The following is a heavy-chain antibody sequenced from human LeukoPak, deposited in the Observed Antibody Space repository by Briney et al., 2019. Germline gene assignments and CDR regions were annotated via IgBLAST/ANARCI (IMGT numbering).Heavy chain of an antibody. CDR3: ASFSGTREYYYYGMDV. CDR2: INPNSGGT. Sequence: GASVKVSCKPSVYTFTRYYMHWVRQAPGQGREWMGRINPNSGGTNYAQKFQGRVTMTRDTSISTAYMELSRLRSDDTAVYYCASFSGTREYYYYGMDVWGQGTTVTVSS. J-gene: IGHJ6*02. CDR1: VYTFTRYY. D-gene: IGHD1-26*01. V-gene: IGHV1-2*06.